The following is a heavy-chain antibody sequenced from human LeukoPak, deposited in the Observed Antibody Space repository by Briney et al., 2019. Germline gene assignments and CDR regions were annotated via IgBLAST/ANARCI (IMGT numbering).Heavy chain of an antibody. V-gene: IGHV4-61*01. CDR3: ARAIQLWSSGFDY. CDR2: IYYSGST. CDR1: GGSISSGSYY. Sequence: PSETLSLTCTVSGGSISSGSYYWSWIRQPPGKGLEWIGYIYYSGSTNYNPSLKSRVTISVDTSKNQFSLKLSSVTAADTAVYYCARAIQLWSSGFDYWGQGTLVTVSS. J-gene: IGHJ4*02. D-gene: IGHD5-18*01.